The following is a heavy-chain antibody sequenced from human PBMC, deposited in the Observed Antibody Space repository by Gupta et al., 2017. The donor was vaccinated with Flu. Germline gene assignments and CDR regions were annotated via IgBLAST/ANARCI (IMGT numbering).Heavy chain of an antibody. J-gene: IGHJ5*02. Sequence: SGFTLSSYGMSWVRQAAGKGLEWVSFISDSGEIAYYADSVKGRFTISRDNSKDTLYLQMNSLRAEDTAVYYGANEALRQRPWGQGTLVTVSS. CDR3: ANEALRQRP. D-gene: IGHD4-17*01. V-gene: IGHV3-23*01. CDR1: GFTLSSYG. CDR2: ISDSGEIA.